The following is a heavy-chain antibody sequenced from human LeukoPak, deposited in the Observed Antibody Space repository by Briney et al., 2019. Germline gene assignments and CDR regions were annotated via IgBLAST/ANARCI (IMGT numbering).Heavy chain of an antibody. CDR1: GYGFTSYW. CDR2: IYPGDSGT. J-gene: IGHJ4*02. D-gene: IGHD3/OR15-3a*01. Sequence: GESLKISCKGSGYGFTSYWIGWVRQMPGKGLEWMGIIYPGDSGTRYSPSFQGQVTISADKSISTAYLQWSSLKASDTAIYYCARQMDSTYFDYWGQGTLVTVSS. V-gene: IGHV5-51*01. CDR3: ARQMDSTYFDY.